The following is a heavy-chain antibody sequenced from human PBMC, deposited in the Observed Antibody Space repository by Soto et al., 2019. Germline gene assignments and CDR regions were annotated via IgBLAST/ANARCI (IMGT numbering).Heavy chain of an antibody. Sequence: GGSLRLSCVASGFSFSIYGMYWVRQAPGKGLEWVAAISYDGSNKYYVDSVRGRFTISRDNVEDTLFLQLNNVRGDDTAVYFCAKGPLDDCLGGSCHFDHWGQGVLVTVSS. V-gene: IGHV3-30*18. CDR1: GFSFSIYG. CDR2: ISYDGSNK. J-gene: IGHJ4*02. D-gene: IGHD2-15*01. CDR3: AKGPLDDCLGGSCHFDH.